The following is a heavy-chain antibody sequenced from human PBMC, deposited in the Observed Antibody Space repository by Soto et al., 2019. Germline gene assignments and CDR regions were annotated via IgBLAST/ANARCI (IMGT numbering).Heavy chain of an antibody. V-gene: IGHV4-34*01. J-gene: IGHJ4*02. CDR3: ARGEGWTDY. Sequence: SETLSLTCAVYGGSFSGYYWSWIRQPPGKGLEWIGEINHSGSTNYNPSLKSRVTISVDTSKNQFSLKLSSVTAADTAVYYCARGEGWTDYWGQGTLVTVSS. CDR1: GGSFSGYY. D-gene: IGHD3-3*01. CDR2: INHSGST.